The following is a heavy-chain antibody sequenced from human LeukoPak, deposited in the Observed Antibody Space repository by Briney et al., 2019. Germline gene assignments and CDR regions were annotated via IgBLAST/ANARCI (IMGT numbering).Heavy chain of an antibody. D-gene: IGHD2-2*01. J-gene: IGHJ5*02. V-gene: IGHV1-2*02. CDR1: GYTFTGYY. Sequence: ASVKVSCKASGYTFTGYYMHWVRQAPGQGLEWMGCINPNSGGTNYAQKFQGRVTMTRDTSISTAYMELSRLRSDDTAVYYCARGPFPAYCSSTSCYDNWFDPWGQGTLVTVSS. CDR3: ARGPFPAYCSSTSCYDNWFDP. CDR2: INPNSGGT.